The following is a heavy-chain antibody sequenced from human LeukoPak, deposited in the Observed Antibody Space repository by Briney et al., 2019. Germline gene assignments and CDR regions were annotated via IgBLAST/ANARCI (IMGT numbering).Heavy chain of an antibody. Sequence: GGSLRLSCAAVGFTFNNYGMHWVRQAPGKGLEWAAFIRYDGSNEYYADSVKGRFTISRDNSKNTLYLQMNSLRPEDTAVYYCAKDGYDSSSWYSFYYYYYMDVWGKGTTVTVSS. CDR3: AKDGYDSSSWYSFYYYYYMDV. D-gene: IGHD6-13*01. V-gene: IGHV3-30*02. J-gene: IGHJ6*03. CDR1: GFTFNNYG. CDR2: IRYDGSNE.